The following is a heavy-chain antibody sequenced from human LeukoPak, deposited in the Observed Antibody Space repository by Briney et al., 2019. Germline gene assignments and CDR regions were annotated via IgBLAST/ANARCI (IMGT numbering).Heavy chain of an antibody. V-gene: IGHV3-30*02. CDR1: GFTFSNYG. Sequence: GGSLRLSCAASGFTFSNYGVHWVRQAPGKGLEWVSFIRFDGSNKYYADSVKGRFTISRDSSKNTLYLQMNSLRAEDTAVYYCARDPYSGSYSDYYYYYMDVWGKGTTVTVSS. D-gene: IGHD1-26*01. J-gene: IGHJ6*03. CDR3: ARDPYSGSYSDYYYYYMDV. CDR2: IRFDGSNK.